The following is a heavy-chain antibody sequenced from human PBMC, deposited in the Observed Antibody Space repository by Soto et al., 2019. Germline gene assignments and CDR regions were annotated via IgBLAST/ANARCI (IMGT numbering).Heavy chain of an antibody. Sequence: SGPTLVNPTQTLTLTCTFSVFSLSTSGMRVSFIRQPPGKALEWLARIDWDDDKFYSTSLKTRLTISKDTSKNQVVLTMTNMDPVDTATYYCARISASGSSIWFDPWGQGTLVTVSS. CDR3: ARISASGSSIWFDP. CDR2: IDWDDDK. D-gene: IGHD3-22*01. V-gene: IGHV2-70*04. CDR1: VFSLSTSGMR. J-gene: IGHJ5*02.